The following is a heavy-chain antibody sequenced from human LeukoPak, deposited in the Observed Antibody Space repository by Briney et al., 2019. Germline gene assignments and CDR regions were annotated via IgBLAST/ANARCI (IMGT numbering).Heavy chain of an antibody. Sequence: SVKVSCKASGFTFTSSAVQWVRQARGQRLEWIGWIVVGSGNTNYAQKFQERVTITRDMSTSTAYMELSSLRSEDTAVYYCNYYYDSSGYYFDYWGQGTLVTVSS. J-gene: IGHJ4*02. CDR1: GFTFTSSA. D-gene: IGHD3-22*01. V-gene: IGHV1-58*01. CDR3: NYYYDSSGYYFDY. CDR2: IVVGSGNT.